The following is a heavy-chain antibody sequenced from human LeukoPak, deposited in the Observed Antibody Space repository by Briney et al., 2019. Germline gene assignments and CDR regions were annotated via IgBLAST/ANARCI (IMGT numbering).Heavy chain of an antibody. CDR3: AEVPGQPDYYFDY. CDR2: ISGSGGST. V-gene: IGHV3-23*01. D-gene: IGHD3-10*01. Sequence: GGSLRLSCAASGFTFSSYGMHWVRQAPGKGLEWVSAISGSGGSTYYADSVKGRFTISRDNSKNTLYLQMNSLRAEDTAVYYCAEVPGQPDYYFDYWGQGTLVTVSS. CDR1: GFTFSSYG. J-gene: IGHJ4*02.